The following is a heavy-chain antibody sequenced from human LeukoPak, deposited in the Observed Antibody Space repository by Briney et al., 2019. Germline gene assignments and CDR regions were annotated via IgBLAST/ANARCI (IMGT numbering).Heavy chain of an antibody. V-gene: IGHV1-69*13. J-gene: IGHJ6*03. Sequence: GASVKVSCKASGGTFSSYAISWVRQAPGQGLEWMGGIIPIFGTANYAQKFQGRVTITADESTSTAYMELSSLRSEDTAVYYCARADTAMVDYYYMDVWGKGTTVTVSS. CDR1: GGTFSSYA. D-gene: IGHD5-18*01. CDR2: IIPIFGTA. CDR3: ARADTAMVDYYYMDV.